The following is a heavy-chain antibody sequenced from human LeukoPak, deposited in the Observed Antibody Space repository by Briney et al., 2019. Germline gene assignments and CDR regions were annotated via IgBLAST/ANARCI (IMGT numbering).Heavy chain of an antibody. CDR1: GYTFTSYG. J-gene: IGHJ4*02. D-gene: IGHD3-3*01. CDR3: ARDLYDFWSGYLDY. Sequence: ASVNVSCKTSGYTFTSYGISWVRQAPGQGLDGMGWISAYNGNTNYAQKLQGRVTMTTDTSTSTASMELRSLRSDDTAVYYCARDLYDFWSGYLDYWGQGTLVTVSS. V-gene: IGHV1-18*01. CDR2: ISAYNGNT.